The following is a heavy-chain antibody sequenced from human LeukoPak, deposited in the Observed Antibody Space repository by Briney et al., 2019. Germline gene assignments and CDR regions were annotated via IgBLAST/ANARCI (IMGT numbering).Heavy chain of an antibody. CDR2: FDPEDGET. CDR3: ATQYQLLYDGGFDY. D-gene: IGHD2-2*02. Sequence: APVKVSCKVSGYTLTELSMHWVRQAPGKGLEWMGGFDPEDGETIYAQKFQGRVTMTEDTSTDTAYMELSSLRSEDTAVYYCATQYQLLYDGGFDYWGQGTLVTVSS. V-gene: IGHV1-24*01. CDR1: GYTLTELS. J-gene: IGHJ4*02.